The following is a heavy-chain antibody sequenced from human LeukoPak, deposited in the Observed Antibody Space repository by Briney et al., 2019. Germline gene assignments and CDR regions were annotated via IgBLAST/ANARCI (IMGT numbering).Heavy chain of an antibody. Sequence: PSETLSLTCAVYGGSSSGSYWNWIRQPPGKGLEWIGEINHSGSTNYNPSLKSRVTISVDTSKNQFSLKLRSVTAADTAVYYCARPSGDILAGYYGRWGQGTLVTVSS. CDR1: GGSSSGSY. CDR2: INHSGST. V-gene: IGHV4-34*01. CDR3: ARPSGDILAGYYGR. J-gene: IGHJ4*02. D-gene: IGHD3-9*01.